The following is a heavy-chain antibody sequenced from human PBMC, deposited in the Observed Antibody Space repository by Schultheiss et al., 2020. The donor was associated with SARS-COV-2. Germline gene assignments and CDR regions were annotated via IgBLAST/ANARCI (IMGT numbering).Heavy chain of an antibody. D-gene: IGHD3-3*01. CDR3: VRDMRYDGGFDP. V-gene: IGHV3-74*01. CDR1: GFTFSNYA. Sequence: GGSLRLSCAASGFTFSNYAMSWVRQVPGKGLVWVSRINSDGRSTSYADSVKGRFTISRDNAENTLYLQMNSLRAEDTAVYYCVRDMRYDGGFDPWGQGTLVTVSS. J-gene: IGHJ5*02. CDR2: INSDGRST.